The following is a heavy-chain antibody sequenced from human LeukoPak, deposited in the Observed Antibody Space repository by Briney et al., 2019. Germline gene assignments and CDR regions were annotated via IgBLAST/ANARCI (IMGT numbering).Heavy chain of an antibody. V-gene: IGHV3-21*01. D-gene: IGHD1-26*01. J-gene: IGHJ4*02. Sequence: PGGSLRLSCAASGFSFSSYSMNWVRQAPGKGLEWVSSISSSSSYIYYADSVKGRFAISRDNAKNSLYLQMNSLRAEDTAVYYCAMEWELANWGQGTLVTVSS. CDR3: AMEWELAN. CDR2: ISSSSSYI. CDR1: GFSFSSYS.